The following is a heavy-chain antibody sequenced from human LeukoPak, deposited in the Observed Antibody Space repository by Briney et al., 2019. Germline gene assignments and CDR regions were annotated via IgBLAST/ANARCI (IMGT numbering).Heavy chain of an antibody. D-gene: IGHD3-9*01. CDR1: GYSFTNYY. V-gene: IGHV1-46*01. Sequence: GPTVKVSCKASGYSFTNYYMHWVRQAPGQGLEGMGTINPRDGSTTYTQKFQGRVTVTRDTSTSTVYMDLSSLRSEDTAVYYCATSTGYDVLTGYQEDHYYFDYWGQGTLVTVSS. CDR2: INPRDGST. J-gene: IGHJ4*02. CDR3: ATSTGYDVLTGYQEDHYYFDY.